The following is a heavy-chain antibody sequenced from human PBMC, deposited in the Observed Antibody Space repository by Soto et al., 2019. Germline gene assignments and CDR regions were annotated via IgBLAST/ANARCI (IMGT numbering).Heavy chain of an antibody. CDR2: IRYDGSNK. D-gene: IGHD4-17*01. J-gene: IGHJ4*02. CDR3: ARARDYAAY. CDR1: GFTFSSYG. Sequence: GESLKISCAASGFTFSSYGMHWVRQAPGKGLEWVAVIRYDGSNKYYADSVKGRFTISRDNSKNTLYLQLNSLRAEDTAVYYCARARDYAAYWGQGTLVTVSS. V-gene: IGHV3-33*01.